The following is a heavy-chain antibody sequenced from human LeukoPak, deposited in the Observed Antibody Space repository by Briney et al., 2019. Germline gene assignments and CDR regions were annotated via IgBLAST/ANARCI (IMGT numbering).Heavy chain of an antibody. Sequence: GGSLRLSCAASGFSFSSYAIHWVRQAPGKGLEWVAVIPSDGSKKYYADSVKGQFTISRDNSKNTLYLQMNSLRAEDTAVYYCARESEKNYYDTNLNWFDPWGQGTLVTVSS. V-gene: IGHV3-30*04. D-gene: IGHD3-22*01. CDR3: ARESEKNYYDTNLNWFDP. J-gene: IGHJ5*02. CDR2: IPSDGSKK. CDR1: GFSFSSYA.